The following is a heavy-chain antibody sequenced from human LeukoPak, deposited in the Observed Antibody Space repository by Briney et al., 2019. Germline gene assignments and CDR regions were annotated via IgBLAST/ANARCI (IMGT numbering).Heavy chain of an antibody. Sequence: GGSLRLSCAVSGFTFAMSWVRQAPGKGLEWVSGISGSGAYLYYADSVKGRFTISRDNSKNTLYLQMNSLRAEDTAVYYCAKQEDIWFGELLPVDYWGQGTLVTVSS. CDR3: AKQEDIWFGELLPVDY. CDR1: GFTFA. CDR2: ISGSGAYL. D-gene: IGHD3-10*01. J-gene: IGHJ4*02. V-gene: IGHV3-23*01.